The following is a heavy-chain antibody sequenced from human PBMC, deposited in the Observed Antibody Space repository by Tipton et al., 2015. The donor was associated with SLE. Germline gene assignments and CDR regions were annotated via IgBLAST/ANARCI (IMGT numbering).Heavy chain of an antibody. CDR2: IYNGGST. CDR3: ARGVGGVTKYQLLTPYYYYYYMDV. V-gene: IGHV4-4*07. J-gene: IGHJ6*03. CDR1: GDSLIGSH. D-gene: IGHD2-2*01. Sequence: TLSLTCTVSGDSLIGSHWTWIRQPAGKGLEWIGRIYNGGSTNYNPSLKSRPSMSVDTSKNQMSLKLNSVTAADTAVYYCARGVGGVTKYQLLTPYYYYYYMDVWGKGTTVTVSS.